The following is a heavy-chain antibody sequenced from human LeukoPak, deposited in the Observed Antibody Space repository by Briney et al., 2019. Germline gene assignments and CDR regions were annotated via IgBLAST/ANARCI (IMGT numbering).Heavy chain of an antibody. Sequence: GGTLRLSCAASGFTFSSYGMSWVRQAPGKGLEWVSAISGSGGSTYYADSVKGRFTISRDNAKNSLYLQMNSLRAEDTAVYYCARLAYCGGDCSQPFFDYWGQGTLVTVSS. V-gene: IGHV3-23*01. CDR3: ARLAYCGGDCSQPFFDY. CDR1: GFTFSSYG. CDR2: ISGSGGST. J-gene: IGHJ4*02. D-gene: IGHD2-21*02.